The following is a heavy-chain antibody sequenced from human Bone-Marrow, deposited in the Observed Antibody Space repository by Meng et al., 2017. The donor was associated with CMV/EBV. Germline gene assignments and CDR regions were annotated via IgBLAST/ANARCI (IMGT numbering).Heavy chain of an antibody. CDR2: IYYSGST. CDR3: ARADSEGAFDI. V-gene: IGHV4-39*07. J-gene: IGHJ3*02. CDR1: GGSISSSSYY. Sequence: GSLRLSCTVSGGSISSSSYYWGWIRQPPGKGLEWIGSIYYSGSTYYNPSLKSRVTISVDTSKNQFSLKLSSVTAAGTAVYYCARADSEGAFDIWGQGTMVTVSS.